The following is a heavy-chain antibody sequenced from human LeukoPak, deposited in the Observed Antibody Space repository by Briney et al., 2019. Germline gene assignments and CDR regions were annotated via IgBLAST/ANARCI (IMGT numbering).Heavy chain of an antibody. V-gene: IGHV4-59*01. Sequence: PSQTLSLTCTVSGGSISSYYWSWIRQPPGKGLEWIGYIYYSGSTNYNPSLKSRVTISVDTSKNQFSLKLSSVTAEDTAVYYCARVPQYYYDSSGYWNWGQGTLVTVSS. CDR2: IYYSGST. J-gene: IGHJ4*02. D-gene: IGHD3-22*01. CDR1: GGSISSYY. CDR3: ARVPQYYYDSSGYWN.